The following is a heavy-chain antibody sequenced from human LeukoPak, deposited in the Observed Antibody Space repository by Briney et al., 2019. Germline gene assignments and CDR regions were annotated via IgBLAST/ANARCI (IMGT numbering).Heavy chain of an antibody. D-gene: IGHD1-26*01. CDR2: ISPFHTNT. V-gene: IGHV1-18*01. Sequence: ASVKVSCKASGYNFNIYGITWVRQAPGQGLEWMGWISPFHTNTNYAQKFQGRVTMTTDTAASTAYMELRSLRTDDTAVYFCARVPPPILGPTDYWGQGTLVTVSS. J-gene: IGHJ4*02. CDR1: GYNFNIYG. CDR3: ARVPPPILGPTDY.